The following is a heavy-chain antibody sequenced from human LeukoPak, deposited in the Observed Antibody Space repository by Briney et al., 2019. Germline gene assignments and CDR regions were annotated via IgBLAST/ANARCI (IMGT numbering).Heavy chain of an antibody. J-gene: IGHJ6*03. CDR2: INPNSGGT. Sequence: GASVKVSCKASGYTFTGYYMHWVRQAPGQGLEWMGWINPNSGGTNYAQKFQGRVTMTRDTSISTAYMELSRLRSEDTAVYYCARGIAARRAYYYYMDVWGKGTTVTVSS. CDR3: ARGIAARRAYYYYMDV. CDR1: GYTFTGYY. V-gene: IGHV1-2*02. D-gene: IGHD6-6*01.